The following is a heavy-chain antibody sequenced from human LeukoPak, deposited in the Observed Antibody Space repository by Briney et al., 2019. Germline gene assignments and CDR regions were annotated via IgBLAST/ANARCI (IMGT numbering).Heavy chain of an antibody. J-gene: IGHJ4*02. V-gene: IGHV1-46*01. CDR3: ARSQGGAYSYGTDY. CDR1: GYTFTSYY. D-gene: IGHD5-18*01. CDR2: INPSGGST. Sequence: XSVKVSCKASGYTFTSYYMQWVRQAPGQGLEWMGIINPSGGSTSYAQKFQGRVSMTRDTSTSTVYMELSSLRSEDTAVYYCARSQGGAYSYGTDYWGQGTLVTVSS.